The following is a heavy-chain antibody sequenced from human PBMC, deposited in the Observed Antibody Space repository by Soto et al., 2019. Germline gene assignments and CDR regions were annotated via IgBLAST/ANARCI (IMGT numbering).Heavy chain of an antibody. V-gene: IGHV1-8*02. J-gene: IGHJ4*02. CDR2: MNPNSGNA. CDR3: TRARYGGYGFDY. CDR1: GYTFTSND. D-gene: IGHD5-12*01. Sequence: ASVKVSCKASGYTFTSNDIHWVRQATGQGPELMGRMNPNSGNAGYTQEFQGRVTMTRDNSISTAYMELSSLSSEDTAIYYCTRARYGGYGFDYWGQGTLVTVSS.